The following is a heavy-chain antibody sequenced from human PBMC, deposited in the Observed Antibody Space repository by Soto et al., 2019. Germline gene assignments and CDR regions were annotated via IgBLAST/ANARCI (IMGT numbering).Heavy chain of an antibody. V-gene: IGHV3-33*01. J-gene: IGHJ4*02. D-gene: IGHD3-10*01. CDR2: IWYDGSNK. Sequence: GGSLRLSCAASGFTFSSYGMHWVRQAPGKGLEWVAVIWYDGSNKYYADSVKGRFTISRDNSKNTLYLQVNSLRAEDTAVYYCARDGYYGSGSYFLYWGQGTLVTVSS. CDR1: GFTFSSYG. CDR3: ARDGYYGSGSYFLY.